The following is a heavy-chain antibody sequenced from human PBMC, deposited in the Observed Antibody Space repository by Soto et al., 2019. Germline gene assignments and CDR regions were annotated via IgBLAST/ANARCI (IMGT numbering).Heavy chain of an antibody. CDR2: INHSGST. CDR1: GGSFSGYY. V-gene: IGHV4-34*01. J-gene: IGHJ6*02. Sequence: PSETLSLSCAVYGGSFSGYYWSWIRQPPGKGLEWIGEINHSGSTNYNPSLKSRVTISVDTSKNQFSLKLSSVTAADTAVYYCARGLRFLELLLQPNYHYYGIDVRGQGTTDTGSS. CDR3: ARGLRFLELLLQPNYHYYGIDV. D-gene: IGHD3-3*01.